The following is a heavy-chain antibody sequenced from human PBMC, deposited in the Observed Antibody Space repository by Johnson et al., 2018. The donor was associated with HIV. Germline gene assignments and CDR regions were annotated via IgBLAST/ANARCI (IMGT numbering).Heavy chain of an antibody. CDR2: IDSGGST. Sequence: VQLVESGGGLIQPGGSLRLSCAASGFIVSNNYMSWVRQTPGKGLEWVSVIDSGGSTYYEDSVKGRFTISRDSSKNTLYLQMNSLRAEETAVYYCARERIGYSSSGDAFELWGQETVVTVAS. CDR3: ARERIGYSSSGDAFEL. J-gene: IGHJ3*01. D-gene: IGHD2-2*01. V-gene: IGHV3-53*01. CDR1: GFIVSNNY.